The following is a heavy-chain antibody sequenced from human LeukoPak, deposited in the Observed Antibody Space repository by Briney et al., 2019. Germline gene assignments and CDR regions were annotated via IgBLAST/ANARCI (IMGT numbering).Heavy chain of an antibody. Sequence: PSETLSLTCAVYGGSFSGYYWSWIRQPPGKGLEWIGEINHSGSTNYNPSLKSRVTISVDTSKSQFSLKLSSVTAADTAVYYCASSGSYWVRYYYGMDVWGQGTTVTVSS. CDR1: GGSFSGYY. D-gene: IGHD1-26*01. CDR2: INHSGST. CDR3: ASSGSYWVRYYYGMDV. J-gene: IGHJ6*02. V-gene: IGHV4-34*01.